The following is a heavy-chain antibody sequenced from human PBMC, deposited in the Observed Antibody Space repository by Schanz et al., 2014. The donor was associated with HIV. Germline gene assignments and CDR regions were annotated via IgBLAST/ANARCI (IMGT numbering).Heavy chain of an antibody. V-gene: IGHV3-7*01. J-gene: IGHJ4*02. D-gene: IGHD4-17*01. CDR1: GFTFTSYW. CDR2: IKHNGDER. Sequence: EVQLLESGGGLAQPGGSLRLSCAASGFTFTSYWMSWVRQAPGKGLEWVANIKHNGDERFYLDSVKGRFTISRDNAKNSLYLQMNSLRAADTAVYYCARHDYVDHPRYFDFWGQGTLVTVSS. CDR3: ARHDYVDHPRYFDF.